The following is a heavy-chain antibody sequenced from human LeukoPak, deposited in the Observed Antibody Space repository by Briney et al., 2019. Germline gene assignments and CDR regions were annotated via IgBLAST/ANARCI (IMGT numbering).Heavy chain of an antibody. D-gene: IGHD1-20*01. CDR1: GYTFTGYY. CDR3: ARGGITGTTRGPTRLNDAFDI. J-gene: IGHJ3*02. CDR2: INPNSGGT. Sequence: ASVYVSCKASGYTFTGYYMHWVRQAPGQGLEWMGWINPNSGGTNYAQKFQGWVTMTRDTSISTAYMELSRLRSDDTAVYYCARGGITGTTRGPTRLNDAFDIWGQGTMVTVFS. V-gene: IGHV1-2*04.